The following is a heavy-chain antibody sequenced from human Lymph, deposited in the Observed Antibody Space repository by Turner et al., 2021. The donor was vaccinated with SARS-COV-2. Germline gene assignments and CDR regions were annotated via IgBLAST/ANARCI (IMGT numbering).Heavy chain of an antibody. CDR2: ISGSCSYI. V-gene: IGHV3-21*02. CDR3: ARGGRPPWHWLGLGNFDY. D-gene: IGHD7-27*01. Sequence: EVQLVASGGGLFKPGGSLRLSCAASGFTFSSYSMNWVRQAPGKGLEWVSFISGSCSYIYYADSVKGRFTISRDNAKNSLYLQMNSLRAEDTAVYYCARGGRPPWHWLGLGNFDYWGQGTLVTVSS. CDR1: GFTFSSYS. J-gene: IGHJ4*02.